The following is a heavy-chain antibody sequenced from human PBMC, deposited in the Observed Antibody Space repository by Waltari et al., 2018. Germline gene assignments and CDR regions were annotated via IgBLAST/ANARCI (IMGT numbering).Heavy chain of an antibody. Sequence: EVHLVESGGGLVKPGGSLRLSCVVSGFTLSTYSRNCVRQAPGKRLEWFSSISSSNYRKYADSVKGRFTISSDTTKNSLYLQMNSRRGEDTAVYHGARDEIHVGPTNVGVTRDYWGQGTLVTVSS. CDR1: GFTLSTYS. J-gene: IGHJ4*02. V-gene: IGHV3-21*01. CDR2: ISSSNYR. CDR3: ARDEIHVGPTNVGVTRDY. D-gene: IGHD1-26*01.